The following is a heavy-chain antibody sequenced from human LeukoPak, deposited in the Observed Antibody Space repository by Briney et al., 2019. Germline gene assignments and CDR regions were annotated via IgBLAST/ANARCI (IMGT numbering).Heavy chain of an antibody. D-gene: IGHD4/OR15-4a*01. Sequence: HPGGSLRLSCAASGFTVSSNYMSWVRQAPGKGLEWVANIKQDGNEKYYVDSVKGRFTISRDNAKNSLYLQMSSLRAEDTAVYYCARAPLNFDPWGRGTLVTVSS. CDR3: ARAPLNFDP. V-gene: IGHV3-7*03. CDR2: IKQDGNEK. CDR1: GFTVSSNY. J-gene: IGHJ2*01.